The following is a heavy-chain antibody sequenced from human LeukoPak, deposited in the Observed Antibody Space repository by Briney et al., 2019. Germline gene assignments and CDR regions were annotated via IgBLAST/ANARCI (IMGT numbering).Heavy chain of an antibody. V-gene: IGHV1-8*03. CDR1: GYTFTSYD. CDR2: MNPNSGNT. CDR3: ARVGFLGYSGSDDAFDI. D-gene: IGHD1-26*01. Sequence: GASVKVSCKASGYTFTSYDINWVRQATGQGLEWMGWMNPNSGNTGYAQKFQGRVTITRNTSISTAYMELSSLRSEDTAVYYCARVGFLGYSGSDDAFDIWGQGTMVTVSS. J-gene: IGHJ3*02.